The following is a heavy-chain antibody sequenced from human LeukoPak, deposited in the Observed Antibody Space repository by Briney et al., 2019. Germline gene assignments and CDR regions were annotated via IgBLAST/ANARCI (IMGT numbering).Heavy chain of an antibody. J-gene: IGHJ6*03. D-gene: IGHD3-22*01. CDR1: GFTFSSYS. Sequence: GGSLRLSCAASGFTFSSYSMNWVRQAPGKGLEWVSYISSSSSTIYYADSVKGRFTISRDNAKNSLYLQMNSLRAEDTAVYYCARERYYYDSSGFIRDYYMDVWGKGTTVTVSS. CDR2: ISSSSSTI. V-gene: IGHV3-48*01. CDR3: ARERYYYDSSGFIRDYYMDV.